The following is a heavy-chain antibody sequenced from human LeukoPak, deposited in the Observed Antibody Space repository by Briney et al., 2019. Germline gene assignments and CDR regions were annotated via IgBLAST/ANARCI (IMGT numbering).Heavy chain of an antibody. D-gene: IGHD3-22*01. J-gene: IGHJ4*02. CDR2: INPSGGST. CDR1: GYTFTSYY. V-gene: IGHV1-46*01. CDR3: ASGGVRNYYDSSGYLVY. Sequence: ASVKVSCKASGYTFTSYYMHWVRQAPGQGLEWMGIINPSGGSTSYAQKFQGRVTMTRDMSTSTVYMELSSLRSEDTAVYYCASGGVRNYYDSSGYLVYWGQGTLVTVXS.